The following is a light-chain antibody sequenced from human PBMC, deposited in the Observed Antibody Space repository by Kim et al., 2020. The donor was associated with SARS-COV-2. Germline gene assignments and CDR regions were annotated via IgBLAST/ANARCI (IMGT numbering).Light chain of an antibody. Sequence: SYELTQPPSVSVSPGQTASITCSGDKLGDKYACWYQQKPGQSPLLVIYQDSNRPSGIPERFSGSNSGNTATLTISGTQAMDEADYYCQAWDSSTASVVFG. CDR2: QDS. CDR1: KLGDKY. J-gene: IGLJ2*01. V-gene: IGLV3-1*01. CDR3: QAWDSSTASVV.